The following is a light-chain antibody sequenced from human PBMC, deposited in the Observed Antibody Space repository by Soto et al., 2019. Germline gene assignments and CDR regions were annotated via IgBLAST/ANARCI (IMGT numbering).Light chain of an antibody. J-gene: IGKJ1*01. V-gene: IGKV3-20*01. Sequence: IVLTQSPGTLSFSPGDRATLSCRASPSVSSSYLAWYQQKPGQAPGLLIYGASSRATGIPDRFSGSGSGTDFALYISRLEHEYFAVYYCQQYGRSPWTFGQGTKVDIK. CDR2: GAS. CDR3: QQYGRSPWT. CDR1: PSVSSSY.